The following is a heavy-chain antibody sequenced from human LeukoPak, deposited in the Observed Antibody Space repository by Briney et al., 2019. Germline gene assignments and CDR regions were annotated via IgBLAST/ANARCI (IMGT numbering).Heavy chain of an antibody. CDR1: GGTFRGFF. V-gene: IGHV4-34*01. D-gene: IGHD3-10*01. J-gene: IGHJ5*02. Sequence: SETLSLTCAVSGGTFRGFFWSWIRQPPGKEPAWIGEIDHSGSTNYDPSLESRVTLSVDTSKNQVSLTLNSVTAADTAVYYCARGLRFHIGSGNWFDLWGQGTLVTVSS. CDR3: ARGLRFHIGSGNWFDL. CDR2: IDHSGST.